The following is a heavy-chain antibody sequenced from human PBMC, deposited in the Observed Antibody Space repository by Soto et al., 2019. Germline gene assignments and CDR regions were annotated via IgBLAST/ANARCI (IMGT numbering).Heavy chain of an antibody. D-gene: IGHD6-6*01. CDR2: INPDGTST. J-gene: IGHJ4*02. CDR1: GLTFGEHW. CDR3: SSSGRTSPSIPHF. V-gene: IGHV3-74*01. Sequence: PGGSLRLSCDASGLTFGEHWMYWVRQTPGKGLMSVSRINPDGTSTSYADSVEGRVTMSRDNAKNTLYLQLNNVRVEDTAVYYCSSSGRTSPSIPHFWGPGTLVTVSS.